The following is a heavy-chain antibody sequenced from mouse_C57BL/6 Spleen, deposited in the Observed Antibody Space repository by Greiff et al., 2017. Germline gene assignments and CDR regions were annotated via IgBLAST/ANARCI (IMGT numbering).Heavy chain of an antibody. J-gene: IGHJ4*01. CDR2: IRNKANGYTT. D-gene: IGHD1-1*01. V-gene: IGHV7-3*01. CDR1: GFTFTDYY. CDR3: ARYDYYGSSSYYAMDY. Sequence: EVKLMESGGGLVQPGGSLSLSCAASGFTFTDYYMSWVRQPPGKALEWLGFIRNKANGYTTEYSASVKGRFTISRDNSQSILYLQMYALRAEDSATYYCARYDYYGSSSYYAMDYWGQGTSVTVSS.